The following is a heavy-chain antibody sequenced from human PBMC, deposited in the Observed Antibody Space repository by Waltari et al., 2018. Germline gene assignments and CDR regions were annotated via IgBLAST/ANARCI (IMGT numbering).Heavy chain of an antibody. CDR2: IYHSGST. CDR1: GYSISSGYY. J-gene: IGHJ4*01. CDR3: ARPLTSSGWYPWVN. V-gene: IGHV4-38-2*01. Sequence: QVQLQESGPGLVKPSETLSLTCAVPGYSISSGYYWGWIRQTPGKGLEWIASIYHSGSTYYNPSLKSRVTISVDTSKNQFSLKLSSVTAADTAVYYCARPLTSSGWYPWVNWGHGTLVTVSS. D-gene: IGHD6-19*01.